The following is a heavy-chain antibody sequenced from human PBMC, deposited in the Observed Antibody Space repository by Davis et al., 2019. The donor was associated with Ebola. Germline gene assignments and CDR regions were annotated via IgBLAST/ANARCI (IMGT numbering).Heavy chain of an antibody. CDR2: IAYDGSNK. D-gene: IGHD6-13*01. J-gene: IGHJ5*02. CDR3: ARSPSIAAAVP. CDR1: GFTLSSYA. Sequence: GESLKTLRAASGFTLSSYAMHWVRQAPGKGLEWVAVIAYDGSNKYYAESVKGRFTISSDNSKNTLYLQMNSLRAEDTAVYYCARSPSIAAAVPWGQGTLVTVSS. V-gene: IGHV3-30-3*01.